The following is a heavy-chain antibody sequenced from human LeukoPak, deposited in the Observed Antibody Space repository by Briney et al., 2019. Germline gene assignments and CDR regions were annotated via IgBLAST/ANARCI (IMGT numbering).Heavy chain of an antibody. V-gene: IGHV1-8*01. CDR2: MNPNSGNT. J-gene: IGHJ6*02. CDR3: ARASYYDFWSGYFNHNYYYYGMDV. CDR1: GYTFTSYD. Sequence: ASVKVSCKASGYTFTSYDINWVRLATGQGLEWMGWMNPNSGNTGYAQKFQGRVTMTRNTSISTAYMELSSLRSEDTAVYYCARASYYDFWSGYFNHNYYYYGMDVWGQGTTVTVSS. D-gene: IGHD3-3*01.